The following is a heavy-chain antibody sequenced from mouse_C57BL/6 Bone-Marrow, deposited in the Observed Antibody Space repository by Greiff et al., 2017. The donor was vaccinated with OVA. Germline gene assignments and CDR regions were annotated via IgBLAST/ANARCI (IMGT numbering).Heavy chain of an antibody. J-gene: IGHJ2*01. CDR3: ARKLGPYFDY. CDR2: IHPNSGST. Sequence: QVQLQQPGAELVKPGASVKLSCKASGYTFTSYWMHWVKQRPGQGLEWIGMIHPNSGSTNYNEKFKSKATLPVDKSSSTAYMQLSSLTSEDSAGYYCARKLGPYFDYWGQGTTLTVSS. V-gene: IGHV1-64*01. CDR1: GYTFTSYW.